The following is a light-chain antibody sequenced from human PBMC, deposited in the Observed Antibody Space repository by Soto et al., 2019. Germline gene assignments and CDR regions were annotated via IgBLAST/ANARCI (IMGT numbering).Light chain of an antibody. J-gene: IGKJ1*01. CDR1: QSVSSN. V-gene: IGKV3-15*01. CDR2: GAS. Sequence: EIVMTQCPATLSVSPGERATLSCRASQSVSSNLAWYQQKPGQAPRLLIYGASTRATGIPARFSGSGSGTEFTLTISSLEPEDFAVYYCQQRSNWPRTFGQGTKVDIK. CDR3: QQRSNWPRT.